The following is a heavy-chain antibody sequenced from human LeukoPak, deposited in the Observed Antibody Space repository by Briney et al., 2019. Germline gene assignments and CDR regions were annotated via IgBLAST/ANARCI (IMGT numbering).Heavy chain of an antibody. CDR3: ARLTQLIVATSLARYFDY. V-gene: IGHV4-34*01. Sequence: SETLSLTCAVYGGSFSGYYWSRIRQPPGKGLEWIGEINHSGSTNYNPSLKSRVTISVDTSKNQFSLKLSSVTAADTAVYYCARLTQLIVATSLARYFDYWGQGTLVTVSS. D-gene: IGHD5-12*01. CDR2: INHSGST. CDR1: GGSFSGYY. J-gene: IGHJ4*02.